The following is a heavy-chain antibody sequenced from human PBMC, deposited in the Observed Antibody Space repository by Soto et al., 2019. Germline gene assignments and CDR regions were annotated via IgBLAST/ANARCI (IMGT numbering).Heavy chain of an antibody. CDR2: MNPNSGNT. J-gene: IGHJ5*02. D-gene: IGHD5-18*01. Sequence: KWAGASVKVSCKASGYTFTSYDINWVRQATGQGLEWMGWMNPNSGNTGYAQKFQGRVTMTRNTSISTAYMELSSLRSEDTAVYYCARGRGYSYGRVLDPWGQGTLVTVSS. CDR1: GYTFTSYD. CDR3: ARGRGYSYGRVLDP. V-gene: IGHV1-8*01.